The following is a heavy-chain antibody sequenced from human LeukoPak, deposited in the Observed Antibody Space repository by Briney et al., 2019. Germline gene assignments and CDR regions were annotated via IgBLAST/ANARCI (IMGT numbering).Heavy chain of an antibody. Sequence: GSLRLSCAASGFTVSSNYMSWVRQAPGKGLEWVSSISSRSSYIYYADSVKGRFTISRDNAKNSLYLQMNSLRAEDTAVYYCASLDSSGYYGSDFDYWGQGTLVTVSS. D-gene: IGHD3-22*01. CDR1: GFTVSSNY. V-gene: IGHV3-21*01. CDR2: ISSRSSYI. J-gene: IGHJ4*02. CDR3: ASLDSSGYYGSDFDY.